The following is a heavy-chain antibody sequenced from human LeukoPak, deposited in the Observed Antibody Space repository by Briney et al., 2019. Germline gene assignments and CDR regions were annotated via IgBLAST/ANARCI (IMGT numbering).Heavy chain of an antibody. CDR1: GGSFSGYY. CDR3: ARGQGDYGYYYYYYYMDV. J-gene: IGHJ6*03. CDR2: INHSGST. D-gene: IGHD4-17*01. V-gene: IGHV4-34*01. Sequence: SETLSLTCAVYGGSFSGYYWSWIRQPPGKGLEWIGEINHSGSTNYNPSLKSRVTISVDTSKNQFSLRLSSVTAADTAVYYCARGQGDYGYYYYYYYMDVWGKGTTVTVSS.